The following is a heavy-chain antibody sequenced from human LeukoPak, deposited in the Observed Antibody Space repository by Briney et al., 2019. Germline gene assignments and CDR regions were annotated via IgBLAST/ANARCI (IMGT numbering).Heavy chain of an antibody. J-gene: IGHJ4*02. CDR2: INAGNGNT. CDR3: ARGGGYYYDSSGYYYGY. D-gene: IGHD3-22*01. CDR1: GYTFTSYA. V-gene: IGHV1-3*01. Sequence: ASVKVSCKASGYTFTSYAMHWVRQAPGQRLEWMGWINAGNGNTKYPQKFQGRVTITRDTSASTAYMELSSLRSEDTAVYYCARGGGYYYDSSGYYYGYWGQGTLVTVSS.